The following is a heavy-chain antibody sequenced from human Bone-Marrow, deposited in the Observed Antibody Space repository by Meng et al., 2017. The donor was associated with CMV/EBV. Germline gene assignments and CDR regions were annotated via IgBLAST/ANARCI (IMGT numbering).Heavy chain of an antibody. CDR3: AREDSSSSWDYYYGMDV. CDR2: ISWNSGSI. CDR1: GFTFDDYA. V-gene: IGHV3-9*01. Sequence: SLKISCAASGFTFDDYAMHWVRQAPGKGLEWVSGISWNSGSIGYADSVKGRFTISRDNSKNTLYLQMNSLRAEDTAVYYCAREDSSSSWDYYYGMDVWGQGTTVTVSS. J-gene: IGHJ6*02. D-gene: IGHD6-6*01.